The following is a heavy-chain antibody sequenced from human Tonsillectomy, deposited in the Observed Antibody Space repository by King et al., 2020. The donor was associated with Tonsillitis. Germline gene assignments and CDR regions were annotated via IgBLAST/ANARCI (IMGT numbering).Heavy chain of an antibody. CDR3: AREAQQWPQFDY. CDR1: GGSISSGGYY. Sequence: VQLQESGPGLVKPSQTLSLTCTVSGGSISSGGYYWSWIRQHPGKGLEWIGYIYYSGSTYYNPSLKSRVTISVDTSKNQFSLKLSPVTAADTAVYYCAREAQQWPQFDYWGQGTLVTVSS. J-gene: IGHJ4*02. D-gene: IGHD6-19*01. V-gene: IGHV4-31*03. CDR2: IYYSGST.